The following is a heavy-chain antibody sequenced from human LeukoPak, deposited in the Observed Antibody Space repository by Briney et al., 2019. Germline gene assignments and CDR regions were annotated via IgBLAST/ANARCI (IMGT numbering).Heavy chain of an antibody. D-gene: IGHD3-22*01. CDR3: AKERYYSDSSGSVNIDC. J-gene: IGHJ4*02. V-gene: IGHV3-30*18. CDR2: ILYDGRDK. Sequence: GGSLSLSCAPSGFTLCSYGVHWVRGATGKGVEWVGVILYDGRDKYYAVSVKGRFNISRDYSKHTLYLQMSSLRAEDTAVYYCAKERYYSDSSGSVNIDCWGQGNLVTVSS. CDR1: GFTLCSYG.